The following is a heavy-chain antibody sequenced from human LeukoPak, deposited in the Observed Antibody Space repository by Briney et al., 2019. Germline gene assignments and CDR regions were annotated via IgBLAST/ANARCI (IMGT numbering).Heavy chain of an antibody. J-gene: IGHJ6*02. CDR3: ARGPYCSSTSCFGMDV. CDR2: IYYSGST. Sequence: SQTLSLTCTVSGGSISSGGSYWSWIRQHPATGLEWIGYIYYSGSTYYNPSLKSRVTISVDTSKNQFSLKLSSVTAADTAVYYCARGPYCSSTSCFGMDVWGQGTTVTVSS. D-gene: IGHD2-2*01. V-gene: IGHV4-31*03. CDR1: GGSISSGGSY.